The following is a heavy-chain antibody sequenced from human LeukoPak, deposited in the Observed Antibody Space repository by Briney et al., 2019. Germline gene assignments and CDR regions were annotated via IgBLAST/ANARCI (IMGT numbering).Heavy chain of an antibody. D-gene: IGHD2-8*02. CDR3: ARGEGTGDIEY. CDR1: GGSFSGYY. J-gene: IGHJ4*02. CDR2: INHSGST. Sequence: PWETLSLTCAVYGGSFSGYYWSWIRQPPGKGLEWIGEINHSGSTNYNPSLKSRVTISVDTSKNQFSLKLSSVTAADTAVYYCARGEGTGDIEYWGQGTLVTVSS. V-gene: IGHV4-34*01.